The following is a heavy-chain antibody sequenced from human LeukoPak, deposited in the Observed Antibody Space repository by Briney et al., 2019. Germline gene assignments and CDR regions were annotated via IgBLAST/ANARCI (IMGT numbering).Heavy chain of an antibody. CDR2: ISAYNGNT. V-gene: IGHV1-18*01. J-gene: IGHJ3*02. D-gene: IGHD1-7*01. CDR1: GYIFTSYG. Sequence: GASVKVSCKASGYIFTSYGISWVRQAPGQGLEWMGWISAYNGNTNYAQKLQGRVTMTTDTSTSTAYMELRSLRSDDTAVYYCARSITGTTPGAFDIWGRGTMVTVSS. CDR3: ARSITGTTPGAFDI.